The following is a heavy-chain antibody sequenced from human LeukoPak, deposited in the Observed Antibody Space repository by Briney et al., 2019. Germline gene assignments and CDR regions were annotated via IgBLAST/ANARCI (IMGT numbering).Heavy chain of an antibody. CDR2: ISYDGSSK. CDR1: GFTFSSYA. J-gene: IGHJ6*02. Sequence: GRSLRLSCAASGFTFSSYAMHWVRQAPGKGLEWVAVISYDGSSKYYADSVKGRFTISRDNSKNTLYLQMNSLRAEDTAVYYCARDFYDILTGYFEAPRGMDVWGQGTTVTVSS. V-gene: IGHV3-30*04. CDR3: ARDFYDILTGYFEAPRGMDV. D-gene: IGHD3-9*01.